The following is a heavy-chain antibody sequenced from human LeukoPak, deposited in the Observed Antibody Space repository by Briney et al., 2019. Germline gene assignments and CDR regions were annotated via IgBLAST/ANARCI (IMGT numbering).Heavy chain of an antibody. V-gene: IGHV1-69*04. J-gene: IGHJ5*02. D-gene: IGHD2-15*01. CDR2: IIPILGIA. CDR3: ARDQDCSGGSCYSSWFDP. Sequence: ASVKVSCKASGGTFSSYAISWVRQAPGQGLEWMGRIIPILGIANYAQKFQGRVTITADKSTSTAYMELSSLRSEDTAVYYCARDQDCSGGSCYSSWFDPWGQGTLVTVSS. CDR1: GGTFSSYA.